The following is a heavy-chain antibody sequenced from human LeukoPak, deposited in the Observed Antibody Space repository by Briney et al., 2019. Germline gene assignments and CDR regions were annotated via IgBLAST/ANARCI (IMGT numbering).Heavy chain of an antibody. CDR1: GGSISSYY. D-gene: IGHD3-10*01. Sequence: SETLSLTXTVSGGSISSYYWSWTRQPPGKGLEWIGYIYYSGSTNYNPSLKSRVTISVDTSKNQFSLKLSSVTAADTAVYYCARVLLWFGEFDYYMDVWGKGTTVTVSS. J-gene: IGHJ6*03. CDR2: IYYSGST. V-gene: IGHV4-59*12. CDR3: ARVLLWFGEFDYYMDV.